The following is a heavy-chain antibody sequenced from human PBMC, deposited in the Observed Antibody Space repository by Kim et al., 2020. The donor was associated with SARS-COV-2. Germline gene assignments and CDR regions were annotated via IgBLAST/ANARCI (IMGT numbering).Heavy chain of an antibody. Sequence: YADAAKGRFTTPRDNSKTTLYLQMNSLRAEDTAVYYCAKDGSSGWDNFDYWGQGTLVTVS. CDR3: AKDGSSGWDNFDY. V-gene: IGHV3-23*01. D-gene: IGHD6-19*01. J-gene: IGHJ4*02.